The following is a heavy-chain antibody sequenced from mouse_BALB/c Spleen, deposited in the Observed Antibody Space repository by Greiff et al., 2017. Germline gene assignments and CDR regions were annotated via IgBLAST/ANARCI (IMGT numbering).Heavy chain of an antibody. Sequence: EVQLQQSGPELVKPGASVKISCKASGYTFTDYNMHWVKQSHGKSLEWIGYIYPYNGGTGYNQKFKSKATLTVDNSSSTAYMELRSLTSEDSAVYYCARLGDYGNHWYFDVWGAGTTVTVSS. CDR3: ARLGDYGNHWYFDV. D-gene: IGHD2-1*01. CDR1: GYTFTDYN. V-gene: IGHV1S29*02. J-gene: IGHJ1*01. CDR2: IYPYNGGT.